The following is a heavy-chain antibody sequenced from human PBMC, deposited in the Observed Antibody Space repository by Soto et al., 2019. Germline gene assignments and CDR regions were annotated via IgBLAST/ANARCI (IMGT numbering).Heavy chain of an antibody. CDR2: IIPIFGTA. V-gene: IGHV1-69*01. CDR3: ARSAETLGYCSGGSCFYFDY. Sequence: QVQLVQSGAEVKKPGSSVKASCKASGGTFSSYAISWVRQAPGQGLEWMGGIIPIFGTANYAQKFQGRVTITADESTSTAYMELSSLRSEDTAVYYCARSAETLGYCSGGSCFYFDYWGQGTLVTVSS. J-gene: IGHJ4*02. D-gene: IGHD2-15*01. CDR1: GGTFSSYA.